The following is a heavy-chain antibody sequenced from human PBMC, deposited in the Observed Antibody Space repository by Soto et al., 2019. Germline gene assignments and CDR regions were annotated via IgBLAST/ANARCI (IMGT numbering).Heavy chain of an antibody. CDR1: GYTFTAYG. Sequence: ASVKVSCKTSGYTFTAYGISWVRRAPGQGLEWIGWVSADSGRTNYARNIQGRVIMTRDRATATAYMELRSLRSDDTAVYYCARDFPSGAPFFDYWGQGTLVTVSS. CDR2: VSADSGRT. V-gene: IGHV1-18*04. J-gene: IGHJ4*02. D-gene: IGHD3-16*01. CDR3: ARDFPSGAPFFDY.